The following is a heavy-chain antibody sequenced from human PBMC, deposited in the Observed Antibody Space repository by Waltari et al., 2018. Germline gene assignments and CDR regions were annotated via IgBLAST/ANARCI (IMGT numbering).Heavy chain of an antibody. CDR1: GYTFTGFY. CDR3: ARVGDRGLRNTLEI. CDR2: VNPQRGGT. V-gene: IGHV1-2*07. J-gene: IGHJ3*02. Sequence: QLVQSGAEVKKPGASVKVSCKGSGYTFTGFYMHWVRQAPGQGLEWMGGVNPQRGGTQSAHKFQGRVIMTRDTSISTLYLELNGLRSDDTAVYYCARVGDRGLRNTLEIGGQGTMVTVS. D-gene: IGHD3-16*01.